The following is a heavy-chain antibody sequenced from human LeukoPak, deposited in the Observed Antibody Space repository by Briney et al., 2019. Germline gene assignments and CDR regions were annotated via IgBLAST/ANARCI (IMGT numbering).Heavy chain of an antibody. J-gene: IGHJ5*02. CDR2: INPNSGGT. D-gene: IGHD2-2*01. CDR1: GYTFTGYY. Sequence: ASVKVSCKASGYTFTGYYMHWVRQAPGQGLEWMGWINPNSGGTNYAQKFQGRVTMARDTSISTAYMELSRLRSDDTAVYYCARDRPIYCSSTSCYGNVWFDPWGQGTLVTVSS. CDR3: ARDRPIYCSSTSCYGNVWFDP. V-gene: IGHV1-2*02.